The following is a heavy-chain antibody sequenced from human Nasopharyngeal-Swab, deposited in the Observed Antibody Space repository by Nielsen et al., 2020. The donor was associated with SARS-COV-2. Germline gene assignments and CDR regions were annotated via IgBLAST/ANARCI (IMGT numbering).Heavy chain of an antibody. CDR2: ISGSGGST. CDR3: AKDPYYDFWSGYLFDY. CDR1: GFTFSSYA. Sequence: GESLKISCAASGFTFSSYAMSWVRQAPGKGLEWVSAISGSGGSTYYADSVKGRFTISRDNSKNTQYLQMNSLRAEDTAVYYCAKDPYYDFWSGYLFDYWGQGTLVTVSS. D-gene: IGHD3-3*01. J-gene: IGHJ4*02. V-gene: IGHV3-23*01.